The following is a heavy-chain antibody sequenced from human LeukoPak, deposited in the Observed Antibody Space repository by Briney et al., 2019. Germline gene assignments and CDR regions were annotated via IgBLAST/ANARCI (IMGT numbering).Heavy chain of an antibody. D-gene: IGHD6-19*01. CDR1: GGSISSSSYY. V-gene: IGHV4-39*01. CDR2: IYYSGST. Sequence: SETLSLTCTVSGGSISSSSYYWGWIRQPPGKGLEWIGSIYYSGSTYYNPSLKSRVTISVDTSKNQFSLKLSSATAADTAVYYCARRSSSGWGFDYWGQGTLVTVSS. CDR3: ARRSSSGWGFDY. J-gene: IGHJ4*02.